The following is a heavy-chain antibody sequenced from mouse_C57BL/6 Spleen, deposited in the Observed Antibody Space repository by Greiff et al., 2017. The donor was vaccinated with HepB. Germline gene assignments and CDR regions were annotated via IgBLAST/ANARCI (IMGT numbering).Heavy chain of an antibody. J-gene: IGHJ1*03. CDR2: ISYSGST. CDR3: ARASNYWYFDV. Sequence: DVQLQESGPGMVKPSQSLSLTCTVTGYSITSGYDWHWIRHFPGNKLEWMGYISYSGSTNYNPSLKSRISITHDTSKNHFFLKLNSVTTEDTATYYCARASNYWYFDVWGTGTTVTVSS. D-gene: IGHD2-5*01. V-gene: IGHV3-1*01. CDR1: GYSITSGYD.